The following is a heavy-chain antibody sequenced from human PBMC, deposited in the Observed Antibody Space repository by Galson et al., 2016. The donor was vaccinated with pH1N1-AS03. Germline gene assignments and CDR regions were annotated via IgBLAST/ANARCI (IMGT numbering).Heavy chain of an antibody. V-gene: IGHV1-18*01. Sequence: SVKVSCKASTDNFVDYGISWVRQAPGQGLEWMGGIVPFSVTTDYAQKLQGRITITTDTSTTTAYMELTSLGSDDTAMYYFAREPNIVETRWVDYWGLGTLVTVSS. J-gene: IGHJ4*02. CDR3: AREPNIVETRWVDY. D-gene: IGHD2/OR15-2a*01. CDR2: IVPFSVTT. CDR1: TDNFVDYG.